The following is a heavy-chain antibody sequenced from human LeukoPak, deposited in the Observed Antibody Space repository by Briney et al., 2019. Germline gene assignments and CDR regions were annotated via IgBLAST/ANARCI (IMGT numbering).Heavy chain of an antibody. D-gene: IGHD3-10*01. Sequence: PSETLSLTCAVYGGSFSGYYWSWIRQHPGKGLEWIGYIYYSGSTYYNPSLKSRVTISVDTSKNQFSLKLSSVTAADTAVYYCAREVIGLAIDYWGQGTLVTVSS. J-gene: IGHJ4*02. CDR3: AREVIGLAIDY. V-gene: IGHV4-31*11. CDR1: GGSFSGYY. CDR2: IYYSGST.